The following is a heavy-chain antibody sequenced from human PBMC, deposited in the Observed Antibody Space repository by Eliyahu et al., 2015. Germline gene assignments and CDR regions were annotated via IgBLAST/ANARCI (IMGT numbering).Heavy chain of an antibody. V-gene: IGHV3-72*01. D-gene: IGHD2-8*01. J-gene: IGHJ5*02. CDR1: GFSVSDYF. CDR2: SRDKASRHST. Sequence: VESGGGLVQPGGSLRLSCDVSGFSVSDYFMDWVRQAPGKGLEWLARSRDKASRHSTVYAPSVGGRFTIPRDASKNSVYLQMYSLRAEDSAIYYCVGSRLIRGRCYFDHWGQGTLVSVSS. CDR3: VGSRLIRGRCYFDH.